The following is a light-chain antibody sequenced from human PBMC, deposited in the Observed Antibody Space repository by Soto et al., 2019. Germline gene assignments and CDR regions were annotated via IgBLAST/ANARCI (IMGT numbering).Light chain of an antibody. CDR2: GAS. CDR3: QHYDTSPPEFT. V-gene: IGKV3-20*01. Sequence: EIVLTQSPGTLTLSPGERATLSCRASQSVNSNYLAWYQHQPGQAPRLLIFGASYRATGIPDRFSGSGSGTDFTLTISRLEPEDFAVYYCQHYDTSPPEFTFGPGTKVDIK. CDR1: QSVNSNY. J-gene: IGKJ3*01.